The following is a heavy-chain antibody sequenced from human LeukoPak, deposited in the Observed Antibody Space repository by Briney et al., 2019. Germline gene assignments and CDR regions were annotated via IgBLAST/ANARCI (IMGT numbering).Heavy chain of an antibody. CDR3: AKDYYGSGVVGYFDY. CDR2: ISGSGGST. D-gene: IGHD3-10*01. J-gene: IGHJ4*02. Sequence: GGSLRLSCAASGFTFSTYGMSWVRQAPGKGLEWVSGISGSGGSTYYADSVKGRFTISRDNSKNTLYLQMNSLRAEDTAVYYCAKDYYGSGVVGYFDYWGQGTLVTVSS. CDR1: GFTFSTYG. V-gene: IGHV3-23*01.